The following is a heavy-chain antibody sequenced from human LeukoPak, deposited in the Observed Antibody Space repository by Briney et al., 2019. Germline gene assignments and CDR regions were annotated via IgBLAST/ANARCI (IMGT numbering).Heavy chain of an antibody. J-gene: IGHJ4*02. Sequence: GGTLRLSCAASAFTFSTFAMRWVRQAPGRGLEWVSSISGTDDSTYYADSVNGRFTVSRDNSKYTLSLQMDSLRAEDTAVYYCAKRRSAVAGPRYFDYWGQGTLVTVSS. CDR2: ISGTDDST. V-gene: IGHV3-23*01. CDR3: AKRRSAVAGPRYFDY. D-gene: IGHD6-19*01. CDR1: AFTFSTFA.